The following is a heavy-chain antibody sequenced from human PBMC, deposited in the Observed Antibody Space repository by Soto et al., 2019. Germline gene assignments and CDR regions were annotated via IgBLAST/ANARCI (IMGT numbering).Heavy chain of an antibody. CDR3: VRGSIAGNCFDP. CDR1: AGSITSGGFY. J-gene: IGHJ5*02. CDR2: IFHSGST. D-gene: IGHD6-6*01. Sequence: QVQLQESGPGLVKPSQTLSLTCSVSAGSITSGGFYWSWIRQHPEKGLEWIAYIFHSGSTDFNPSLKGRIIISADTSKNQFSLKLTSVTAAGTAVYYCVRGSIAGNCFDPWGQGTLVTVSS. V-gene: IGHV4-31*03.